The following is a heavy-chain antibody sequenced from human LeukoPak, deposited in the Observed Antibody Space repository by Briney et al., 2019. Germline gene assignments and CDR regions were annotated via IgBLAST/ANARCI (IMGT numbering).Heavy chain of an antibody. Sequence: SETLSLTCTVSGGSISSSSYYWSWIRQPAGKGLEWIGRIYTSGSTNYNPSLKSRVTMSVDTSKNQFSLKLSSVTAADTAAYYCARDTGYYYMDVWGKGTTVTISS. V-gene: IGHV4-61*02. CDR1: GGSISSSSYY. CDR2: IYTSGST. D-gene: IGHD4-17*01. J-gene: IGHJ6*03. CDR3: ARDTGYYYMDV.